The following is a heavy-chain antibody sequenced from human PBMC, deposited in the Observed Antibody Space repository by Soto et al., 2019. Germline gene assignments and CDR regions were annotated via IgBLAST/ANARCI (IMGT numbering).Heavy chain of an antibody. V-gene: IGHV3-23*01. J-gene: IGHJ4*02. D-gene: IGHD6-19*01. CDR1: GFTFSSYA. CDR3: AKESLKTPVTGPVDC. Sequence: EVQLLESGGGLVQPGGSQRLSCTASGFTFSSYALSWVRQAPGKGLEWVSSISGSGGSTYYADSVKGRVTISRVNSKNTLYLQKSSLRAEHTAVYYCAKESLKTPVTGPVDCWGQGTVVTVSS. CDR2: ISGSGGST.